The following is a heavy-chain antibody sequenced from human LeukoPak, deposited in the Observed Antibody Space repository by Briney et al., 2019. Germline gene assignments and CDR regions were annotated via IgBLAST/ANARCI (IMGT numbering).Heavy chain of an antibody. CDR2: IKQDGSEK. Sequence: PGGSLRLSCAASGFSFSDYYMNWIRQAPGKGLEWVANIKQDGSEKYYVDSVKGRFTISRDNAKNSLYLQMNSLRAEDTAVYYCARGRARAFDYRGQGTLVTVSS. V-gene: IGHV3-7*03. CDR1: GFSFSDYY. J-gene: IGHJ4*02. CDR3: ARGRARAFDY.